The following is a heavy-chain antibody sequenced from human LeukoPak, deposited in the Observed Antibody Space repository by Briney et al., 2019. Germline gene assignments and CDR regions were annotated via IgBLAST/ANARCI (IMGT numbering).Heavy chain of an antibody. V-gene: IGHV3-30*02. Sequence: GGSLRLSCAASGFIFSSYGMHWVRQAPGKGLEWVAFIRYDGSNKYYADSVKGRFTISRDNSKNTLYLQMNSLRAEDTAVYYCAKHPGGSGLYYYYYYMDVWGKGTTVTVSS. D-gene: IGHD3-10*01. CDR1: GFIFSSYG. CDR2: IRYDGSNK. CDR3: AKHPGGSGLYYYYYYMDV. J-gene: IGHJ6*03.